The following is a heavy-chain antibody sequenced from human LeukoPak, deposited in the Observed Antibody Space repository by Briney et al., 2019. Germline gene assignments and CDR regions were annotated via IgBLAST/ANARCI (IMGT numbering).Heavy chain of an antibody. Sequence: GGSLRLSCAASGFTFSSYWMSWVRQAPGKGLEWVANIKQDGSEKYYVDSVKGRFTISRDNAKNSLYLQMNSLRAEDTAVYYCASMGWFGELLSKYYFDYWGQGTLVTVSS. V-gene: IGHV3-7*01. CDR1: GFTFSSYW. J-gene: IGHJ4*02. CDR2: IKQDGSEK. D-gene: IGHD3-10*01. CDR3: ASMGWFGELLSKYYFDY.